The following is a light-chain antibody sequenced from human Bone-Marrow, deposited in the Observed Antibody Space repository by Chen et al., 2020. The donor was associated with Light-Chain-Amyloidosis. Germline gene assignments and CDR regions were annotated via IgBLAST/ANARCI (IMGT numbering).Light chain of an antibody. Sequence: DIVMTQSPDSLAVSLGERATIDCKSSQSVLYSPSANNYLAWYQHKQGQPPRLLFYWASTRASGVPDRFTASGSGTDFTLTITGLRAEDVAVYDCQQHYKTPRTFGQGTRVELK. V-gene: IGKV4-1*01. CDR3: QQHYKTPRT. J-gene: IGKJ1*01. CDR1: QSVLYSPSANNY. CDR2: WAS.